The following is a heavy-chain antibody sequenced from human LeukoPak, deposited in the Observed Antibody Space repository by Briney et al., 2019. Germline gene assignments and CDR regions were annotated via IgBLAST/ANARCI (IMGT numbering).Heavy chain of an antibody. J-gene: IGHJ5*02. D-gene: IGHD2-15*01. Sequence: GGSLRLSCAASGFTFSSYGMHWVRQAPGKGLEWVAVISYDGSNKYYADSVKGRFTISRDNSKNTLYLQMNSLRAEDTAVYYCAEDVAVVDCSGGSCYNWFDPWGQGTLVTVSS. V-gene: IGHV3-30*18. CDR2: ISYDGSNK. CDR1: GFTFSSYG. CDR3: AEDVAVVDCSGGSCYNWFDP.